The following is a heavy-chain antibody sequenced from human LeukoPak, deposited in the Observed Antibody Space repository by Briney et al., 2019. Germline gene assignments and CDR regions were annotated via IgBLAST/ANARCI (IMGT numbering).Heavy chain of an antibody. CDR1: GYTFTDYY. CDR2: INPNSGGT. CDR3: ARKKTIAMAEYFQH. D-gene: IGHD6-13*01. V-gene: IGHV1-2*02. J-gene: IGHJ1*01. Sequence: ASVKVSCKASGYTFTDYYIHWVRQAPGQGLELMGWINPNSGGTNYAQKFQGRVTMTRDTSISTAYMELSRLKSDDTAVYYCARKKTIAMAEYFQHWGQGTLVTVSS.